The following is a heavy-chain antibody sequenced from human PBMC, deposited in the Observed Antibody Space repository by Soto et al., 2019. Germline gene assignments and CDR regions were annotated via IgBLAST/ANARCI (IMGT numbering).Heavy chain of an antibody. CDR3: ARRGGWLQGKYYFDY. CDR2: IYPGDSDT. Sequence: SLKISCKGSGYIFTSYWIGWVRQMPGKGLEWMGIIYPGDSDTRYSPSFQGQVTISADKSISTAYLQWSSLKASDTAMYYCARRGGWLQGKYYFDYWGQGTLVTVSS. CDR1: GYIFTSYW. V-gene: IGHV5-51*01. J-gene: IGHJ4*02. D-gene: IGHD5-12*01.